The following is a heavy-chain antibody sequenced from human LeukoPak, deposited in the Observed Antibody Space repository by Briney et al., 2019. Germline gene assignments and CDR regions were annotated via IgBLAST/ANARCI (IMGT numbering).Heavy chain of an antibody. V-gene: IGHV3-23*01. CDR1: GFIFSTYP. CDR3: AKENLVGGTNYFDY. Sequence: PGGSLRLSCAASGFIFSTYPMSWVRQAPGKGLEWVSAITGSGDSTFYADSVKGRCTISRDNSKNTLSLQMNTLRAEDTAVYYCAKENLVGGTNYFDYWGQGTLVTVSS. D-gene: IGHD1-26*01. J-gene: IGHJ4*02. CDR2: ITGSGDST.